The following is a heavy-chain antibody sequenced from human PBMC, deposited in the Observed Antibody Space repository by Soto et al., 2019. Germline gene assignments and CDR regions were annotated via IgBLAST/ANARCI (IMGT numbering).Heavy chain of an antibody. CDR2: INYDGYS. CDR1: GGSMTNYY. J-gene: IGHJ6*02. V-gene: IGHV4-59*08. CDR3: ARHGFGPLHGLVDV. Sequence: QVQLQESGPGLVKPSETLSLTCTVSGGSMTNYYCSWFRQPPGKGLEWIGYINYDGYSAYNLSLKRRVTLSVDASKTQFSLMLESVTATDTAVYYCARHGFGPLHGLVDVWGPGATVIVSS. D-gene: IGHD3-10*01.